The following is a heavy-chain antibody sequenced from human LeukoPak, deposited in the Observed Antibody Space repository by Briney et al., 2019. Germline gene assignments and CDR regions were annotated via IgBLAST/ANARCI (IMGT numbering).Heavy chain of an antibody. J-gene: IGHJ4*02. CDR2: IYPGDSDT. CDR1: GYSFTSYW. D-gene: IGHD4-23*01. Sequence: GESLKISCKGSGYSFTSYWIGWVRQMPGKSLEWMGIIYPGDSDTRYSPSFQGQVTISADKSISTAYLRWSSLKASDTAMYYCASRYGGNSWYFDYWGQGTLVTVSS. CDR3: ASRYGGNSWYFDY. V-gene: IGHV5-51*01.